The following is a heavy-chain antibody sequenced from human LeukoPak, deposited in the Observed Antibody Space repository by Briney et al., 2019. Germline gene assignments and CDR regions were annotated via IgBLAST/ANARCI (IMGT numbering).Heavy chain of an antibody. CDR3: AREDVDYYDSSGYLDV. J-gene: IGHJ6*04. CDR2: IHSDGRT. Sequence: GGSLRLSCAASGFTVSSNYMSWVRQAPGKGLEWVSVIHSDGRTYCADSVKGRFTISRGNSKNTLHLQMNSLRAEDTAVYYCAREDVDYYDSSGYLDVWGKGTTVTVSS. V-gene: IGHV3-53*01. CDR1: GFTVSSNY. D-gene: IGHD3-22*01.